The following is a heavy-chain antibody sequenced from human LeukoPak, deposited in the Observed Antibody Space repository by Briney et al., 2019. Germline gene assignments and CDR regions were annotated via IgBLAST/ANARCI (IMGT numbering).Heavy chain of an antibody. CDR3: AREGDFWTGFSPNWLDP. Sequence: GGSLRLSCVDSGLNFEAYWMAWVRQAPGKGPDWVANIRQDGSEKNYVDSVRGRFTISRDNAKNSLYLQMNSLRAEDTAVYYCAREGDFWTGFSPNWLDPWGQGTLVTVSS. V-gene: IGHV3-7*01. D-gene: IGHD3/OR15-3a*01. CDR1: GLNFEAYW. CDR2: IRQDGSEK. J-gene: IGHJ5*02.